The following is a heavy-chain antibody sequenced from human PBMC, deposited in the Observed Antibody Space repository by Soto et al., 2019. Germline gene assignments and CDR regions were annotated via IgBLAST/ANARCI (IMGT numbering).Heavy chain of an antibody. CDR3: ARGSGSSLDYYFDY. J-gene: IGHJ4*02. D-gene: IGHD6-6*01. CDR2: ISGSGGST. V-gene: IGHV3-23*01. Sequence: GGSLRLSCAASGFTFSSYAMSWVRQAPGKGLEWVSAISGSGGSTYYADSVKGRFTISRDNSKNTLYLQMNSLRAEDTAVYYCARGSGSSLDYYFDYWGQGTLVTVSS. CDR1: GFTFSSYA.